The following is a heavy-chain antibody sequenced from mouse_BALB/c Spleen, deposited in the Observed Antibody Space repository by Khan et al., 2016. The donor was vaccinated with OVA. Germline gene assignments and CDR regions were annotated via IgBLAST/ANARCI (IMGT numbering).Heavy chain of an antibody. Sequence: QVQLKQSGPGLVAPSQSLSITCTVSGFSLSRYNIHWVRQPPGKGLEWLGMIWGGGGTDYNSTLKIRLSISKDNSKSQVFLKMNSLQTDDTAIYFCARADYRYDSYYAMDYWGQGTSGTVSS. D-gene: IGHD2-14*01. CDR1: GFSLSRYN. CDR2: IWGGGGT. CDR3: ARADYRYDSYYAMDY. J-gene: IGHJ4*01. V-gene: IGHV2-6-4*01.